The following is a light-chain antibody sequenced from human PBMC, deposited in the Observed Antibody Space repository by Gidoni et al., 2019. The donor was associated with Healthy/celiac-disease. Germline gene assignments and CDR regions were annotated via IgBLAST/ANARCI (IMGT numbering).Light chain of an antibody. CDR1: QSVSSSY. CDR2: GAS. J-gene: IGKJ1*01. V-gene: IGKV3-20*01. Sequence: EIVLTQSPGTLSLSPGERATLSCRASQSVSSSYLAWYQQKPGQAPRRLIYGASSRATGIPDRFSGSGSGTDFTLTISRLEPEDFAVYYCQQYGSSPTWTFXQXTKVEIK. CDR3: QQYGSSPTWT.